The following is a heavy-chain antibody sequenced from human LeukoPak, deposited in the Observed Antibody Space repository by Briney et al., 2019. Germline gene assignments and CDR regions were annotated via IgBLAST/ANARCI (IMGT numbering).Heavy chain of an antibody. D-gene: IGHD3-22*01. CDR3: ARGPRSRGYYDY. CDR1: GDSVSSGACY. J-gene: IGHJ4*02. V-gene: IGHV4-31*03. Sequence: PSETLSLTCTVSGDSVSSGACYWDWIRQHPGKGLEWLGYVYYSGGTYYNPSLKSRVAISIDTSRNQFSLKLSSVTAADTAVYYCARGPRSRGYYDYWGQGTLVTVSS. CDR2: VYYSGGT.